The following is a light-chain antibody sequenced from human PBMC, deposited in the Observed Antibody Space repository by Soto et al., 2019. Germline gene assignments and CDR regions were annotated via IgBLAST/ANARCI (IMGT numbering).Light chain of an antibody. Sequence: QSALTQPASVSGSPGQSITISCTGTSSDVGGYNYVSWYQQHPGEGPKLMIYDVSNRPSGVSNRFSGSKSGNTASLTISGLQAEDEADCYCSSFTTSSTWVFGGGTKLTVL. CDR1: SSDVGGYNY. V-gene: IGLV2-14*01. J-gene: IGLJ2*01. CDR3: SSFTTSSTWV. CDR2: DVS.